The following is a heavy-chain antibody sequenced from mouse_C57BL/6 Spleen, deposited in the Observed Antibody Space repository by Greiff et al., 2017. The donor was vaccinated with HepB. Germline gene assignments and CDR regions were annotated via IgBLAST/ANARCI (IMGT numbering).Heavy chain of an antibody. J-gene: IGHJ4*01. D-gene: IGHD1-1*02. CDR2: IWRGGST. CDR1: GFSLTSYG. CDR3: AKKGGGNNDYAIDY. Sequence: VMLVESGPGLVQPSQSLSITCTVSGFSLTSYGVHWVRQSPGKGLEWLGVIWRGGSTDYNAAFMSRLSITKDNSKSQVFFKMNSLQADDTAIYYCAKKGGGNNDYAIDYWGQGNSVTVSS. V-gene: IGHV2-5*01.